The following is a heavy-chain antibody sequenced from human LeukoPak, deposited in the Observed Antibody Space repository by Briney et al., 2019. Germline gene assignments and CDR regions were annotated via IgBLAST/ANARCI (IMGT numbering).Heavy chain of an antibody. Sequence: PGGSLRLSCAASGFTFSSYAMSWVRQAPGKGLEWVSAISGSGGSTYYADSVKGRFTISRDNSKNTLYLQMNSLRAEDTAVYYCAKASRPIYDILTGYAPDYWGQGTLVTVSS. CDR1: GFTFSSYA. CDR2: ISGSGGST. V-gene: IGHV3-23*01. D-gene: IGHD3-9*01. CDR3: AKASRPIYDILTGYAPDY. J-gene: IGHJ4*02.